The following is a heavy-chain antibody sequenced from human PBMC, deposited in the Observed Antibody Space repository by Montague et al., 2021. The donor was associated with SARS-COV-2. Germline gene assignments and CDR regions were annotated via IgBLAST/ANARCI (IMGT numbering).Heavy chain of an antibody. Sequence: SETLSLTCAVDGGSFSGYYWSWIRQPPGKGLEWIGEINQSGSTNXSPSLKSRVTLSVDTSKKQFSLKLSSLTAADTAVYYCARVAGGYYHDSSAYFDYWGQGSLVTVSS. V-gene: IGHV4-34*01. CDR3: ARVAGGYYHDSSAYFDY. CDR2: INQSGST. J-gene: IGHJ4*02. CDR1: GGSFSGYY. D-gene: IGHD3-22*01.